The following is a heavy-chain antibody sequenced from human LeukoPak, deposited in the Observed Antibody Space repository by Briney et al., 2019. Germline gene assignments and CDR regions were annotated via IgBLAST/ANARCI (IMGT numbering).Heavy chain of an antibody. D-gene: IGHD6-19*01. CDR1: GYTFTSYY. CDR3: ARRSGIAVAGAFDY. J-gene: IGHJ4*02. V-gene: IGHV1-46*01. CDR2: INPSGGST. Sequence: GASVKVSCKASGYTFTSYYMHWVRQAPGQGLEWMGIINPSGGSTSYAQKFQGRVTMTRDMSTSTVYMELNSLRAEDTAVYYCARRSGIAVAGAFDYWGQGTLVTVSS.